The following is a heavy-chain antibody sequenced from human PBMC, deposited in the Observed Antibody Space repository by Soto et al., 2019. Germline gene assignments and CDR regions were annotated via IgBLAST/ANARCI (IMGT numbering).Heavy chain of an antibody. V-gene: IGHV3-23*01. CDR3: AKDRRLGTWFDP. Sequence: LRLSCAASGFTFSSYAMSWVRQAPGKGLEWVSAISGSGGSTYYADSVKGRLTISRDNSKNTLYLQMNSLRAEDTAVYYCAKDRRLGTWFDPRGQGTLVTVSS. CDR1: GFTFSSYA. D-gene: IGHD6-19*01. J-gene: IGHJ5*02. CDR2: ISGSGGST.